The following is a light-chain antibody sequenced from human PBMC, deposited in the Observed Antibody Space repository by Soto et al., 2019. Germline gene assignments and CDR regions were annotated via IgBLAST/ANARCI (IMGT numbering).Light chain of an antibody. J-gene: IGLJ2*01. V-gene: IGLV2-8*01. CDR1: SSDVGAYKF. CDR2: EVN. Sequence: QSVLTQPPSASGSPRQSVTISCTGTSSDVGAYKFVSWYQLHPGQAPKLMIYEVNVRPSGVPDRFSGSKSGNTASLTVSGLQVEDEADYYCSSYGGRSNLVFGGGTKLTVL. CDR3: SSYGGRSNLV.